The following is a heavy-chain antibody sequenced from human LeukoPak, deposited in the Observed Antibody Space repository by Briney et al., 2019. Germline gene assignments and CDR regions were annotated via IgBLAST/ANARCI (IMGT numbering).Heavy chain of an antibody. Sequence: SETLSLTCTVSGGSTSSYYWSWIRQPPGKGLEWIGYIYYSGSTNYNPSLKSRVTISVDTSKNQFSLKLSSVTAADTAVYYCARGPYSSGWYRADYWGQGTLVTVSS. V-gene: IGHV4-59*01. CDR3: ARGPYSSGWYRADY. J-gene: IGHJ4*02. CDR1: GGSTSSYY. D-gene: IGHD6-19*01. CDR2: IYYSGST.